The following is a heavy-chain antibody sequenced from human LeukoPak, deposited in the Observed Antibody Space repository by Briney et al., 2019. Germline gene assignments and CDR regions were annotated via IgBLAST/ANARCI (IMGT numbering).Heavy chain of an antibody. CDR1: GYTFTSYY. CDR2: INPSGGST. J-gene: IGHJ4*02. D-gene: IGHD1-26*01. V-gene: IGHV1-46*01. Sequence: GASVKVSCKASGYTFTSYYMHWVRQAPGQGLEWMGIINPSGGSTNYAQKFQGRVTMTRDTSISTAYMELSRLRSDDTAVYYCARTIVGATADYWGQGTLVTVSS. CDR3: ARTIVGATADY.